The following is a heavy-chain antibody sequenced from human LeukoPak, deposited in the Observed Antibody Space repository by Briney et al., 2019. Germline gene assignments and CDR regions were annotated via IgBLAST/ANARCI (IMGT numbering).Heavy chain of an antibody. Sequence: PSETLSLTCTVSGGSISSGGYYWSWIRQHPGEGLEWIGYIYYSGSTYYNPSLKSRVTISVDTSKNQFSLKLSSVTAADTAVYYCARFPVRSVPPRPSLLWFGDPQKESVETDKSGMDVWGQGTTVTVSS. CDR2: IYYSGST. V-gene: IGHV4-31*02. D-gene: IGHD3-10*01. CDR3: ARFPVRSVPPRPSLLWFGDPQKESVETDKSGMDV. J-gene: IGHJ6*02. CDR1: GGSISSGGYY.